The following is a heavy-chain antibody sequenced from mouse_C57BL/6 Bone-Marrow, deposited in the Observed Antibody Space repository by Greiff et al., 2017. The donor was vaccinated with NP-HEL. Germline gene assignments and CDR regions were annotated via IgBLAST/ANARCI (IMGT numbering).Heavy chain of an antibody. CDR1: GYTFTSYW. CDR2: INPSSGYT. Sequence: VQLQQSGADLAKPGASVKLSCKASGYTFTSYWMHWVKQRPGQGLEWIGYINPSSGYTKYNQKFKDKATLTADKSSSTDYMQLSSLTYEDSTVYYCARIVYEGSSAAWFAYWGQGTGITVSA. V-gene: IGHV1-7*01. CDR3: ARIVYEGSSAAWFAY. J-gene: IGHJ3*01. D-gene: IGHD1-1*01.